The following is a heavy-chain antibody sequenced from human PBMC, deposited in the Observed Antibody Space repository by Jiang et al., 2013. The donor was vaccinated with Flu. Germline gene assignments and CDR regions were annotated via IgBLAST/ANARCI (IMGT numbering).Heavy chain of an antibody. D-gene: IGHD1-20*01. Sequence: LLKPSETLSLACTVSGGSISSYYWSWIRQPPGKGLEWIGYIYYSGSTNYNPSLKSRVTISVDTSKNQFSLKLSSVTAADTAVYYCARAGIEGITGTNYDAFDIW. J-gene: IGHJ3*02. CDR3: ARAGIEGITGTNYDAFDI. V-gene: IGHV4-59*01. CDR1: GGSISSYY. CDR2: IYYSGST.